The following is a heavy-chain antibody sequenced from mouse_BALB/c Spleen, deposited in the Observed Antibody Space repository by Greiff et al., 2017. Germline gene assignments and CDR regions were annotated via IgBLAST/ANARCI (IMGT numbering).Heavy chain of an antibody. D-gene: IGHD1-1*02. CDR3: ARSRTLWRYFDY. CDR1: GYTFTSYW. CDR2: INPSNGRT. V-gene: IGHV1S81*02. Sequence: VQLQQPGAELVKPGASVKLSCKASGYTFTSYWMHWVKQRPGQGLEWIGEINPSNGRTNYNEKFKSKATLTGDKSSSTAYMQLSSLTSEDSAVYYCARSRTLWRYFDYWGQGTTLTVSS. J-gene: IGHJ2*01.